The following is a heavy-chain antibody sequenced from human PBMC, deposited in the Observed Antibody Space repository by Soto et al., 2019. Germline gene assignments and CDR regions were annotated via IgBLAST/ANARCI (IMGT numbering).Heavy chain of an antibody. CDR1: GDSVSSNSAA. CDR2: TYYRSKWYN. Sequence: SQTLSLTCAISGDSVSSNSAAWNWIRQSPSRGLEWLGRTYYRSKWYNDYAVSVKSRITINPDTSKNQFSLQLNSVTPEDTAVYYCERENHVLRYFDWLPGRDYYYGMDVWGQGTTVTVSS. J-gene: IGHJ6*02. CDR3: ERENHVLRYFDWLPGRDYYYGMDV. V-gene: IGHV6-1*01. D-gene: IGHD3-9*01.